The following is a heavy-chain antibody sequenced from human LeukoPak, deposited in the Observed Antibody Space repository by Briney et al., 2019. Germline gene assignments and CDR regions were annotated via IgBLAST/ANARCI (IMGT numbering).Heavy chain of an antibody. CDR1: GFTFSSYA. V-gene: IGHV3-23*01. CDR3: AKEVWGGLPYFDY. J-gene: IGHJ4*02. D-gene: IGHD3-16*01. CDR2: ISGRGGNT. Sequence: PGGSLRLSCAASGFTFSSYAMSWVRQAPGKGLEWVSAISGRGGNTYYADSVKGRFTISRDNSKDTLFLQMNSLRAEDTAVYYCAKEVWGGLPYFDYWGQGTLVTVSS.